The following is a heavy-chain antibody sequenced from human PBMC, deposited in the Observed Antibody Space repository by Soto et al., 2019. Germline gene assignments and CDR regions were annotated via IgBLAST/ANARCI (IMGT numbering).Heavy chain of an antibody. Sequence: QVQLQESGPGLVKPSETLSLTCTVSGGSVSSGSYYWSWIRQPPGKGLEWIGYIYDTGRTNYTPSLKSRVTMSIDPSKNQFSLTLSSVTAADTAVYYCARDRGGSDLWALDIWGQGTMVTVSS. D-gene: IGHD1-26*01. V-gene: IGHV4-61*01. CDR3: ARDRGGSDLWALDI. J-gene: IGHJ3*02. CDR1: GGSVSSGSYY. CDR2: IYDTGRT.